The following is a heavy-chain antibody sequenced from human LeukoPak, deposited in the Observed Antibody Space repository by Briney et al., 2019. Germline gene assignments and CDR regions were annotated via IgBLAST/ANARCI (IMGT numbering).Heavy chain of an antibody. CDR3: ATAAFQPLYDSSGYYLGT. J-gene: IGHJ5*02. Sequence: ASVKVSCKVSGYTLTELSMHWVRQAPGKGLEWVGGFDPEDGETIYAQKFQGRVTMTEDTSTDTAYMELSSLRSEDTAVYYCATAAFQPLYDSSGYYLGTWGQGTLVTVSS. CDR2: FDPEDGET. CDR1: GYTLTELS. V-gene: IGHV1-24*01. D-gene: IGHD3-22*01.